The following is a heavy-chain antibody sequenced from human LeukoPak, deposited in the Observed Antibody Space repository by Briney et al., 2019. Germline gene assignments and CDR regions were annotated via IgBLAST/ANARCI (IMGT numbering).Heavy chain of an antibody. D-gene: IGHD6-13*01. Sequence: ASVKVFCKASGYTLTCYYMHWVRQAPGQGLEWMGWINPDSGGTKYAQKFQGRVTMTRDTSISTAYMELSRLRSDDTAVYYCARGSSSSWYKYFFDYWGQGTPVTVSS. V-gene: IGHV1-2*02. CDR1: GYTLTCYY. CDR3: ARGSSSSWYKYFFDY. CDR2: INPDSGGT. J-gene: IGHJ4*02.